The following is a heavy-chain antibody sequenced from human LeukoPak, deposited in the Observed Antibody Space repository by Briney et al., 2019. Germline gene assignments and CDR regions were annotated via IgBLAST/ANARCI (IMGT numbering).Heavy chain of an antibody. D-gene: IGHD3-10*01. Sequence: SETLSLTCTVSGGSITRYFWSWIRPPAGKGLEGIGHISTSGSTHHNPSLQSRLAMSVDPSKNQVSLKLTTVTAANTAVYYCARQGSALYYFDYLGQGTPVTVSS. CDR3: ARQGSALYYFDY. CDR2: ISTSGST. J-gene: IGHJ4*02. CDR1: GGSITRYF. V-gene: IGHV4-4*07.